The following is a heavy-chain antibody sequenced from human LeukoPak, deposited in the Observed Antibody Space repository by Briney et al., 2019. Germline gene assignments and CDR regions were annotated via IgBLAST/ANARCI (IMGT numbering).Heavy chain of an antibody. CDR2: ISAKNGNI. V-gene: IGHV1-18*01. Sequence: ASVKVSCKASGYSFSNYGMSWVRQAPGQGLEWMGWISAKNGNIDYAQKFQGRVTMTADRSTGTAYMELRSLRSDDTAVYYCARRIVGGHLGDYWGQGTLVTVSS. D-gene: IGHD1-26*01. CDR1: GYSFSNYG. J-gene: IGHJ4*02. CDR3: ARRIVGGHLGDY.